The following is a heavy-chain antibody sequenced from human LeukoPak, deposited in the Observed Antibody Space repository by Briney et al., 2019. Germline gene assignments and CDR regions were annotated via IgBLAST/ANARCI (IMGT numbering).Heavy chain of an antibody. Sequence: SETLSLTCAVYGGSFSGYYWSWIRQPPGKGLEWIGEINHSGSTNYNPSLKSRVTISVDTSKNQFSLKLSSVTAADTAVYYCARGYGSGSAKMDYWGQGTLVTVSS. D-gene: IGHD3-10*01. CDR3: ARGYGSGSAKMDY. CDR2: INHSGST. CDR1: GGSFSGYY. J-gene: IGHJ4*02. V-gene: IGHV4-34*01.